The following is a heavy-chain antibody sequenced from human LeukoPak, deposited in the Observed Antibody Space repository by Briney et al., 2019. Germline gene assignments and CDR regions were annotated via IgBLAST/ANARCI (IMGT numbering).Heavy chain of an antibody. CDR2: ISGSGDSA. J-gene: IGHJ4*02. CDR3: AETSSTSCYSCVFDY. CDR1: GLTFSSYA. D-gene: IGHD2-2*01. V-gene: IGHV3-23*01. Sequence: GGSLRLSCAASGLTFSSYAMSWVRQAPGKGLEWVSVISGSGDSAYYADSVKGRFTISRDNSKNTLYLQMNSLRAEDTAIYYCAETSSTSCYSCVFDYWGQGTLVTVSS.